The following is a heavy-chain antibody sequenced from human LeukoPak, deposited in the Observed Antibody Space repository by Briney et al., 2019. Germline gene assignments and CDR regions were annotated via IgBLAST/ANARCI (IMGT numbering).Heavy chain of an antibody. CDR1: GFTFSSYA. CDR2: ISYDGSNK. D-gene: IGHD3-9*01. V-gene: IGHV3-30-3*01. CDR3: AKDLSRYFDYFDY. J-gene: IGHJ4*02. Sequence: GGSLRLSCAASGFTFSSYAMHWVRQAPGKGLEWVAVISYDGSNKYYADSVKGRFTISRDNSKNTLYLQMNSLRAEDTAVYYCAKDLSRYFDYFDYWGQGTLVTVSS.